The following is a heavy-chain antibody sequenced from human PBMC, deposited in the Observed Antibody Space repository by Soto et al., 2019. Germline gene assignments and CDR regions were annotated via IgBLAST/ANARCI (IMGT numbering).Heavy chain of an antibody. CDR2: VRGNGDPP. Sequence: PEGSLRLSCSASGFTFSSYAMHWDRQAPGKGLEYVSGVRGNGDPPFYADSVKGRFTISRDNSKNTLYLQMSSLSADDTAVYYCVKSRGGNNFDFFDWGQGALVTVSS. CDR3: VKSRGGNNFDFFD. J-gene: IGHJ4*02. D-gene: IGHD5-12*01. V-gene: IGHV3-64D*06. CDR1: GFTFSSYA.